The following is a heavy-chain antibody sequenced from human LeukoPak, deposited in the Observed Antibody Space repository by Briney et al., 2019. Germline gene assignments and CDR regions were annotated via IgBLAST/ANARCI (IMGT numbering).Heavy chain of an antibody. Sequence: GGALRLSCASSGFTFSYYSMNWVRQAPGRGLEWLSYIGLASGLTSYADSVKGRFTIPRDTAQNSRYLHFDCLRAEDTAVYFCSRDHNWAFDSWGQGTLVTVSS. CDR3: SRDHNWAFDS. CDR1: GFTFSYYS. V-gene: IGHV3-21*05. J-gene: IGHJ4*02. D-gene: IGHD1-20*01. CDR2: IGLASGLT.